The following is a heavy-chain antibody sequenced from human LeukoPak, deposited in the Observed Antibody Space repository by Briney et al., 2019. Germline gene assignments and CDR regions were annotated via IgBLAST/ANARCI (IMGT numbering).Heavy chain of an antibody. CDR1: GGSFSGYY. V-gene: IGHV4-34*01. J-gene: IGHJ6*04. CDR3: AIPRVDAAMVTLDV. D-gene: IGHD5-18*01. Sequence: SETLSLTCAVYGGSFSGYYWSWIRQPPGKGLEWIGEINHSGSTNYNPSLKSRVTISVDTSKNQFSLKLSSVTAADTAVYYCAIPRVDAAMVTLDVWGKGTTVTVSS. CDR2: INHSGST.